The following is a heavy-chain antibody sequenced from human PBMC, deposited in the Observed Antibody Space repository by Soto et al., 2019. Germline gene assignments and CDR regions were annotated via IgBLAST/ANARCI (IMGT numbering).Heavy chain of an antibody. Sequence: QVQLVQSGSEVKKPGASVKVSCKASGYTFTNYGMSWVRQAPGQGLEWMGWISAYNGNTNHAQNFQGRVTMTTDTSTNQAYMELRSLGSDDTAVYYCARCYCSVGSCYSCWHFDLWGRGALVTVSS. CDR2: ISAYNGNT. J-gene: IGHJ2*01. V-gene: IGHV1-18*01. CDR1: GYTFTNYG. CDR3: ARCYCSVGSCYSCWHFDL. D-gene: IGHD2-15*01.